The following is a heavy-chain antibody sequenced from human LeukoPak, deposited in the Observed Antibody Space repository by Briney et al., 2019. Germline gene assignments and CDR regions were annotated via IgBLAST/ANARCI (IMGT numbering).Heavy chain of an antibody. Sequence: SETLSLTCTVSGGPISNYYWTWIRQSPGQGLEWIGYVYNSGITDYNPSLKSRLTISVDTSKNQFSLKLSSMTAADTAVYYCERSRGLAGAATVIDYWGQGTLVTVSS. J-gene: IGHJ4*02. V-gene: IGHV4-59*08. CDR2: VYNSGIT. CDR3: ERSRGLAGAATVIDY. D-gene: IGHD6-25*01. CDR1: GGPISNYY.